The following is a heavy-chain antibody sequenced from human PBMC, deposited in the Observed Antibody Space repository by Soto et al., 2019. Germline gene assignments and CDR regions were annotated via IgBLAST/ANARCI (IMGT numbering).Heavy chain of an antibody. J-gene: IGHJ6*02. CDR1: GYTFTTYS. D-gene: IGHD3-10*01. CDR3: ARQKGINNYYGMDV. Sequence: ASVKVSCKASGYTFTTYSISWVRQAPGQGLEWMGWISGNNGNTNYAQKAQGRVTMTTDTSASTAYMEVRSLRSDDTAVYFCARQKGINNYYGMDVWGQGTTVTV. CDR2: ISGNNGNT. V-gene: IGHV1-18*04.